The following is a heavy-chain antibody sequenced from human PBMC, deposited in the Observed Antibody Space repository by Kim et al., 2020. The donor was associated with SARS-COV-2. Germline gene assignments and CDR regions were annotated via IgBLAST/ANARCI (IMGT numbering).Heavy chain of an antibody. V-gene: IGHV3-48*03. CDR2: ISSSGSTI. CDR3: ARARLRGGWFDP. CDR1: GFTFSSYE. J-gene: IGHJ5*02. Sequence: GGSLRLSCAASGFTFSSYEMNWVRQAPGKGLEWVSYISSSGSTIYYADSVKGRFTISRDNAKNSLYLQMNSLRAEDTAVYYCARARLRGGWFDPWGQGTLVTVSS. D-gene: IGHD3-10*01.